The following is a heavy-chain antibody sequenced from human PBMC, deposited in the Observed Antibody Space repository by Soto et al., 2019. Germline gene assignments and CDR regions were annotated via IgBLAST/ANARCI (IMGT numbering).Heavy chain of an antibody. CDR1: GFTFSSYG. CDR2: ISYDGSNK. D-gene: IGHD6-13*01. J-gene: IGHJ6*02. V-gene: IGHV3-30*18. Sequence: QVQLVESGGGVVQPGRSLRLSCAASGFTFSSYGMNWVRQAPGKGLEWVAVISYDGSNKYYADSVKGRFTISRDSSKNMLDLQMSSLRAEDTAVYYCAKEDSSSWHYYYGMDVWGQGTTVTVSS. CDR3: AKEDSSSWHYYYGMDV.